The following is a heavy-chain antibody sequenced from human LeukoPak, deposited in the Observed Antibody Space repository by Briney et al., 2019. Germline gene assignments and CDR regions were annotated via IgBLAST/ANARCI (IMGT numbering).Heavy chain of an antibody. V-gene: IGHV1-2*02. CDR3: ASIFGVVILDAFDI. CDR1: GYTFTGYY. CDR2: INPNSGGT. J-gene: IGHJ3*02. Sequence: ASVKVSCKASGYTFTGYYMHWVRQAPGQGLEWMGWINPNSGGTNYAQKFQGRVTMTRDTSISTAYMELSRLRSDDTAVYCCASIFGVVILDAFDIWGQGTMATVSS. D-gene: IGHD3-3*02.